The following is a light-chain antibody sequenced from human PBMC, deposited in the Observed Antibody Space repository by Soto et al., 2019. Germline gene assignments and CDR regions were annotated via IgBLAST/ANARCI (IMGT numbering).Light chain of an antibody. CDR2: EVS. Sequence: SVLTQPASVSGSPGQSITISCTGTSSDVGGYNYVSWYQQHPGKAPKLLIYEVSYRPSGVSDRFSGSKSGNTASLTISGLQAEDEADYYCSSYTSGSLRVFGTGTKVTVL. CDR3: SSYTSGSLRV. J-gene: IGLJ1*01. V-gene: IGLV2-14*01. CDR1: SSDVGGYNY.